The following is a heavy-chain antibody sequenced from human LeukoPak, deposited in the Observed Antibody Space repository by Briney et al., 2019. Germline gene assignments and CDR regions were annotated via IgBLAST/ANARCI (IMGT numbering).Heavy chain of an antibody. CDR3: ARDGEWLPHYYYYYYMDV. CDR1: GFTVSSNY. Sequence: GGSLRLSCAASGFTVSSNYMSWVRQAPGKGLEWVANIKQDGSEKYYVDSVKGRFTSSRDNAKNSLYLQMNSLRAEDTAVYYCARDGEWLPHYYYYYYMDVWGKGTTVTVSS. CDR2: IKQDGSEK. D-gene: IGHD3-3*01. V-gene: IGHV3-7*01. J-gene: IGHJ6*03.